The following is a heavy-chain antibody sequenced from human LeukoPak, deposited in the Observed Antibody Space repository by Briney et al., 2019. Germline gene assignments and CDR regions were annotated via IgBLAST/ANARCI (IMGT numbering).Heavy chain of an antibody. D-gene: IGHD2-15*01. V-gene: IGHV3-74*01. J-gene: IGHJ4*02. CDR2: INSDGGST. CDR3: ARDDETSGSPNDY. CDR1: GFTFSSYW. Sequence: GGSLRLSCAASGFTFSSYWMHWVRQAPGKGLVWVSRINSDGGSTYYADSVKGRFTISRDNAKNTLYLQMNSLRAEDTAVYYCARDDETSGSPNDYWGQGTLVTVSS.